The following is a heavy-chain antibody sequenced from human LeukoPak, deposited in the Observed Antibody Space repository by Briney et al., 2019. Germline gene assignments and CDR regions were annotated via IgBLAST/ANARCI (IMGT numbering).Heavy chain of an antibody. J-gene: IGHJ4*02. CDR1: GCTFSSYP. CDR2: IIPIFGTA. D-gene: IGHD1-1*01. Sequence: SVKVSCKASGCTFSSYPISWVRQAPGQGLEWIGWIIPIFGTANYAQKFQGRVTITTDESTSTAYMELSSLRSEDTAVYYCARGPELERFDYWGEGTLVTVSS. V-gene: IGHV1-69*05. CDR3: ARGPELERFDY.